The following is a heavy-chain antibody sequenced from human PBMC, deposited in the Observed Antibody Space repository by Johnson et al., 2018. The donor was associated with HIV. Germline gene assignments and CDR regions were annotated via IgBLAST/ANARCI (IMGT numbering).Heavy chain of an antibody. Sequence: QVPLVESGGGVVQPGRSLRLSCVASGFMFSTYAMHWVRQAPGKGLEWVAVISYDGSNTYFADSVKGRFTISKDNSKNTLYLQMNSLRSEDTAMYYCARDDVVETEDAFDLWGQGTMVTVSS. CDR2: ISYDGSNT. CDR1: GFMFSTYA. D-gene: IGHD2-15*01. V-gene: IGHV3-30*04. J-gene: IGHJ3*01. CDR3: ARDDVVETEDAFDL.